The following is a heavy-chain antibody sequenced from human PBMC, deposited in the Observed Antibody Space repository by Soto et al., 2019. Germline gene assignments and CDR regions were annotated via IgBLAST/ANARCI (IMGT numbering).Heavy chain of an antibody. V-gene: IGHV4-34*01. D-gene: IGHD2-2*03. J-gene: IGHJ6*02. CDR2: INHSGST. CDR3: ARLNGYCVSTSCHGYYGMDV. CDR1: GGSFSGYY. Sequence: PSETLSLTSAVYGGSFSGYYWSWIRQPPGKGLEWIGEINHSGSTNYNPSLKSRVTISVDTSKNQFSLKLSSVTAADTAVYYCARLNGYCVSTSCHGYYGMDVWGQGTTVT.